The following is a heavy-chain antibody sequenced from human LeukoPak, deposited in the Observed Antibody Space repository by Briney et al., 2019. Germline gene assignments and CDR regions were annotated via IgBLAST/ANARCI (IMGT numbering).Heavy chain of an antibody. CDR2: FYSAGTT. V-gene: IGHV3-66*01. CDR1: GFTVSSSS. D-gene: IGHD3-10*01. Sequence: PGGSLRLSCAASGFTVSSSSMTWVRQAPGKGLEWVSVFYSAGTTYYADSVKGRFTISRDNFKNTLSLQMNSLRAEDTAVYYCARDGFTMVRGVGGWYFDLWGRGTLVTVSS. CDR3: ARDGFTMVRGVGGWYFDL. J-gene: IGHJ2*01.